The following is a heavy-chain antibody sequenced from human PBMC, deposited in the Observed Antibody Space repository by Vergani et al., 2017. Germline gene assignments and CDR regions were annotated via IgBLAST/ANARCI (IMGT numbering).Heavy chain of an antibody. J-gene: IGHJ6*02. D-gene: IGHD2-8*01. V-gene: IGHV3-21*06. CDR2: IGSSGPYI. CDR3: ARDCTSGGCPDNYGMDV. Sequence: EVQLVESGGGLVKPGGSLRLSCAASGFTFSDFSMSWVRQAPGKGLEWVAFIGSSGPYINYADSVKGRFIISRDNTNNSLFLQLRSLRVEDAAVYYCARDCTSGGCPDNYGMDVWGQGATVTVSS. CDR1: GFTFSDFS.